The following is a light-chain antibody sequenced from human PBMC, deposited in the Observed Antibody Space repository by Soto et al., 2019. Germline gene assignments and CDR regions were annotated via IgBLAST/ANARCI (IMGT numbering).Light chain of an antibody. Sequence: EIVMTQSPATLSVSPGERATLSCRASQGVGNKLAWYQQKPGQAPRLLIYGASTRATDIPARFSGSGSGTEFIFTISSLQSEDFAVYYCQQYNNWPPITFGQGTRWRL. J-gene: IGKJ5*01. CDR1: QGVGNK. CDR2: GAS. V-gene: IGKV3-15*01. CDR3: QQYNNWPPIT.